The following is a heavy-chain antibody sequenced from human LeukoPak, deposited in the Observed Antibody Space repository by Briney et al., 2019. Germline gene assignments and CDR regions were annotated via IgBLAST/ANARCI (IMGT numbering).Heavy chain of an antibody. CDR2: ISSSSSYI. V-gene: IGHV3-21*04. CDR3: AKDLTSSWYEAFELGH. D-gene: IGHD6-13*01. Sequence: GGSLRLSCAASGFTFSSYSMNWVRQAPGKGLEWVSSISSSSSYIYYADSVKGRFTISRDNAKNSLYLQMNSLRAEDTALYYCAKDLTSSWYEAFELGHWGQGTLVTVSS. J-gene: IGHJ4*02. CDR1: GFTFSSYS.